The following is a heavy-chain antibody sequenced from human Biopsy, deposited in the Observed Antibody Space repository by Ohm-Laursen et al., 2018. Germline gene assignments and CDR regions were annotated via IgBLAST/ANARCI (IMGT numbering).Heavy chain of an antibody. Sequence: SETLSLTCAVSGGSFSGTFWSWIRQPPGKGLEWIGYIYYRGSTNYNPSLRSRVTISVDRSKNHFSLRLRSATAADTAISCSRDRGYCSDRTVPGYFDLWGRGTLVTVSS. CDR2: IYYRGST. J-gene: IGHJ2*01. CDR3: SRDRGYCSDRTVPGYFDL. D-gene: IGHD2-15*01. V-gene: IGHV4-59*01. CDR1: GGSFSGTF.